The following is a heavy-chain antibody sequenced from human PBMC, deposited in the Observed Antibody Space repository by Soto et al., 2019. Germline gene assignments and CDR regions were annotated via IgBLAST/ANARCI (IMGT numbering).Heavy chain of an antibody. J-gene: IGHJ6*02. CDR2: IYYSGST. V-gene: IGHV4-59*01. CDR1: GVSISSYY. Sequence: SETLSLTCPVSGVSISSYYWSWIRQPPGKGLDWIGYIYYSGSTNYNPSLKSRVTISVDTSKNQFSLKLSSVTAADTAVYYCARDRGTYYDFWSGPYYGMDVWGQGTTVNVSS. CDR3: ARDRGTYYDFWSGPYYGMDV. D-gene: IGHD3-3*01.